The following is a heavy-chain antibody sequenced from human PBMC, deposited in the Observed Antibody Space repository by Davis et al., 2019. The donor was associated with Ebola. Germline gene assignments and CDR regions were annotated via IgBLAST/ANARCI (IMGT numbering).Heavy chain of an antibody. CDR2: ISTYNDNT. CDR3: ARDRYCSGGSCYSSYYYGMDV. Sequence: AASVKVSCKASGYTFTTYGISWVRQAPGQGLEWMGWISTYNDNTNYAQKLQGRVPMTTDTSPSTAYMELRSLRSDEPAVYYCARDRYCSGGSCYSSYYYGMDVWGQGTTVTVSS. J-gene: IGHJ6*02. D-gene: IGHD2-15*01. CDR1: GYTFTTYG. V-gene: IGHV1-18*01.